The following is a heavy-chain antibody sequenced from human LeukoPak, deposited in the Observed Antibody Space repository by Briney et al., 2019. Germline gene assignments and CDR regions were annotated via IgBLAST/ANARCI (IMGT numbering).Heavy chain of an antibody. J-gene: IGHJ4*02. D-gene: IGHD3-16*01. V-gene: IGHV4-39*07. CDR1: GGSISSSSYY. CDR3: ARVGGGFDY. Sequence: PSETLSLTCTVSGGSISSSSYYWGWIRQPPGKGLEWIGSIYYSGSTYYNPSLKSRVTISVDTSKNQFSLKLSSVTAADTAVYYCARVGGGFDYWGQGTLVTVSS. CDR2: IYYSGST.